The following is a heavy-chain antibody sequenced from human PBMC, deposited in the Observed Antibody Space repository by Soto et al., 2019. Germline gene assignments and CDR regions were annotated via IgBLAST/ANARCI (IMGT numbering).Heavy chain of an antibody. CDR1: GYTFTSYG. Sequence: QVQLVQSGAEVKKPGASVKVSCKASGYTFTSYGISWVRQAPGQGLEWMGWIRVYNGYTNYAQKFQGRVPMTTDTSTSTAYMELRSLISDDTAVYYCARASDGYRSGWYVGYFDYWGQGTLVTVSS. CDR3: ARASDGYRSGWYVGYFDY. D-gene: IGHD6-19*01. V-gene: IGHV1-18*04. CDR2: IRVYNGYT. J-gene: IGHJ4*02.